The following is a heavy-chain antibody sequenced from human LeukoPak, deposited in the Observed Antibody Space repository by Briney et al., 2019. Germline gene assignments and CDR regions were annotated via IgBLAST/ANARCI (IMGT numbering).Heavy chain of an antibody. CDR2: IFYSGST. Sequence: SETLSLTCTVSGGSISSYYWSWIRQPPGKGLEWIGYIFYSGSTNYNPSLKSRVTISVDTSKNQFSLKVRSVTAADTAVYYCTRRDSTGYGYFDYWGQGTLVTVSS. V-gene: IGHV4-59*01. CDR1: GGSISSYY. CDR3: TRRDSTGYGYFDY. J-gene: IGHJ4*02. D-gene: IGHD3-22*01.